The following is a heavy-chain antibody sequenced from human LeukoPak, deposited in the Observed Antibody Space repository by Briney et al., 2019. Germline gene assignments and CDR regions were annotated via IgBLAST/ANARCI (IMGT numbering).Heavy chain of an antibody. CDR2: ISAYNGNT. CDR1: GYTFTSYG. Sequence: ASVKVSCKASGYTFTSYGISWGRPAPGQGLEWMGWISAYNGNTNYAQKLQGRVTITADNSTSTAYMELSSLRSEDTAVYYCARGVHRRYYDSSAYFSDWGQGTLVTVSS. D-gene: IGHD3-22*01. J-gene: IGHJ4*02. V-gene: IGHV1-18*01. CDR3: ARGVHRRYYDSSAYFSD.